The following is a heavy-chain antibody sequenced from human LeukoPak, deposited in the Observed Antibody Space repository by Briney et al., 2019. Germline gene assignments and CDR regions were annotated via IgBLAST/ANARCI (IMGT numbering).Heavy chain of an antibody. CDR1: GDSISRSDW. CDR3: AKTTSGTYYGDSFDV. V-gene: IGHV4-28*05. D-gene: IGHD1-26*01. Sequence: PSDALSLTCAVSGDSISRSDWWAWIRQPPGKGLEWLGNIYYSGRIYHNPSLQSRVIMSVDSSKNQFSLRLDSVAAADTAVYYCAKTTSGTYYGDSFDVWSQGKLVIVSS. J-gene: IGHJ3*01. CDR2: IYYSGRI.